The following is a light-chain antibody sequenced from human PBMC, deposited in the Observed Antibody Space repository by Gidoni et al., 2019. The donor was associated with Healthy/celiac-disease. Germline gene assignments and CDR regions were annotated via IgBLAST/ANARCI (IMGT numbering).Light chain of an antibody. V-gene: IGKV3-11*01. CDR1: QSVSSY. J-gene: IGKJ4*01. CDR3: QQRSLLT. CDR2: DAS. Sequence: EIVLTQSPATLSLSPWERATLSCRASQSVSSYLAWYQQKPGQAPRLLIYDASNRATGIPARFSGSGSVTDFTLTISSLEPEDFAVYYCQQRSLLTFGGGTKVEIK.